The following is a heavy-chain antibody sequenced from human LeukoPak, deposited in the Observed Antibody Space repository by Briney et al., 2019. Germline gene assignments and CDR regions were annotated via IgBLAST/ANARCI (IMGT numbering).Heavy chain of an antibody. CDR3: ATVLYCSGGSCGNS. V-gene: IGHV1-24*01. Sequence: ASVKVSCKVSGYTLTELSMHWVRQAPGKGLEWMGGFDLEDGETIYAQKFQGRVTMTEDTSTDTAYMELSSLRSEDTAVYYCATVLYCSGGSCGNSWGQGTLVTVSS. CDR2: FDLEDGET. J-gene: IGHJ4*02. CDR1: GYTLTELS. D-gene: IGHD2-15*01.